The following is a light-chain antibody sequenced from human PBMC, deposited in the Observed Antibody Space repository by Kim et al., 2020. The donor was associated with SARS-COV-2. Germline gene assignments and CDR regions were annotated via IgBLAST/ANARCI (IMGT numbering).Light chain of an antibody. CDR1: QGIPNNY. CDR2: AAS. J-gene: IGKJ2*01. V-gene: IGKV1-17*03. Sequence: DIQMTQSPSAMSASVGDRVTITCRASQGIPNNYLAWFQQKPGKVPERLIYAASSLDGGVPSRFSGSGSGTEFTLTISSLQPEDFATYYCLQHNSYPHTFGQGTKLEI. CDR3: LQHNSYPHT.